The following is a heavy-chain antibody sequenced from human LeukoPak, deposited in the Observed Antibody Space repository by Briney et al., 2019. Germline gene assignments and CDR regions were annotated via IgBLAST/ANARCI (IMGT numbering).Heavy chain of an antibody. V-gene: IGHV1-69*13. J-gene: IGHJ4*02. CDR2: IIPIFGTA. CDR1: GGTFISYA. CDR3: ARDWPPLGTSSSSQYYFDY. D-gene: IGHD6-6*01. Sequence: ASVKVSCKASGGTFISYAISWVRQAPGQGLEWMGGIIPIFGTANYAQKFQGRVTITADESTSTAYMELSSLRSEDTAVYYCARDWPPLGTSSSSQYYFDYWGQGTLVTVSS.